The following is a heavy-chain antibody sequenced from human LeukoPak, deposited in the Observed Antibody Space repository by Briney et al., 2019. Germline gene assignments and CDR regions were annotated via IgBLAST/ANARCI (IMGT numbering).Heavy chain of an antibody. V-gene: IGHV3-33*08. D-gene: IGHD6-19*01. Sequence: GGSLRLSCAASGFTFSSYGMLWVRQAPGKGLEWVAVIWHDGSNKYYADSVKGRFTISRDNSKNTLYLQMNSLRAEDTAVYYCARVLETGYSSGWFDYWGQGTLVTVSS. CDR1: GFTFSSYG. CDR2: IWHDGSNK. J-gene: IGHJ4*02. CDR3: ARVLETGYSSGWFDY.